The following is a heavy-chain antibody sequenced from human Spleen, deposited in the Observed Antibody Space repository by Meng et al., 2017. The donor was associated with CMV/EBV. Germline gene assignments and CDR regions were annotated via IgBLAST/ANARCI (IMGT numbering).Heavy chain of an antibody. V-gene: IGHV4-34*01. J-gene: IGHJ4*02. Sequence: LHQWCSGFVTPSETLSLTCPVYGWSFMRYYRSCIRQPPGKGLEWIGEINHSGSTNYNPSLKSRVTMSVDTSKNQFSLKLSSVTAADTAVYYCARGLLDTAMVIFDYWGQGTLVTASS. CDR2: INHSGST. CDR1: GWSFMRYY. D-gene: IGHD5-18*01. CDR3: ARGLLDTAMVIFDY.